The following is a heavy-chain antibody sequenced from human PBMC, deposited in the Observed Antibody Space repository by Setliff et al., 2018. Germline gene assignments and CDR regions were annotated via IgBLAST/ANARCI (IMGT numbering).Heavy chain of an antibody. D-gene: IGHD3-16*02. CDR2: TYYSGST. Sequence: PSETLSLTCTVSGGSISSYYWSWIRQPPGKGLEWIGYTYYSGSTNYNPSLKSRVTISVDTSKNQFSLKLSSVTAADTAVYYCARESPLDDYVWGSYRSYYFDYWGQGTLVTVSS. CDR1: GGSISSYY. J-gene: IGHJ4*02. V-gene: IGHV4-59*01. CDR3: ARESPLDDYVWGSYRSYYFDY.